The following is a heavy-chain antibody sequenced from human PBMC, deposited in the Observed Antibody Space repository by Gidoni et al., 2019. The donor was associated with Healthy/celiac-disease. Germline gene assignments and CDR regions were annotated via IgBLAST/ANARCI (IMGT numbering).Heavy chain of an antibody. D-gene: IGHD6-19*01. J-gene: IGHJ6*02. CDR3: ARGRGRYSSGWLNPYYYYGMDV. Sequence: QVQLVQSGAEVKKPGSSVKVSCNASGGTFSSYAISWVRQAPGQGLEWMGGIIPIFGTSNYAQKFQGRVTITADESTSTAYMELSSLRSEDTAVYYCARGRGRYSSGWLNPYYYYGMDVWGQGTTVTVSS. CDR1: GGTFSSYA. V-gene: IGHV1-69*01. CDR2: IIPIFGTS.